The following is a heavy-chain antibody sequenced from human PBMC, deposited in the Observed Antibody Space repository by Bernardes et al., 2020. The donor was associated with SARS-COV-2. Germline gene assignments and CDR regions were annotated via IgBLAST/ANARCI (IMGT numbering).Heavy chain of an antibody. CDR1: GGSISSSNYY. CDR2: VYSSGNS. J-gene: IGHJ6*02. D-gene: IGHD2-21*01. Sequence: SETLSLTCTVSGGSISSSNYYCGWIRQPPGKGLEWIGSVYSSGNSYYNPSPQSRVRASVATSKNQFSLRLTFVTAADTAVYYCAGSSCGIDCYIGGLRSWDYGMDVWGQGTTVTVSS. V-gene: IGHV4-39*01. CDR3: AGSSCGIDCYIGGLRSWDYGMDV.